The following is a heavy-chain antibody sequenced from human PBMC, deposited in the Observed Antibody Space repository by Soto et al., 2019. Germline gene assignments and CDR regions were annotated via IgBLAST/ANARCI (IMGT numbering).Heavy chain of an antibody. CDR2: ISSSSSYI. Sequence: GGSLRLSCAASAFTFNNYAMSWVRQAPGKGLEWVSSISSSSSYIYYADSVKGRFTISRDNAKNSLYLQMNSLRAEDTAVYYCASGGGTWAFDIWGQGTMVTVSS. CDR1: AFTFNNYA. V-gene: IGHV3-21*01. J-gene: IGHJ3*02. CDR3: ASGGGTWAFDI. D-gene: IGHD2-15*01.